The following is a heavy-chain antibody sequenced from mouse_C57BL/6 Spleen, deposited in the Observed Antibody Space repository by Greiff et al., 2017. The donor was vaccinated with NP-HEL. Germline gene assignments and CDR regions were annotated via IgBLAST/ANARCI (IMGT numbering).Heavy chain of an antibody. CDR1: GFTFSSYA. CDR2: ISDGGSYT. Sequence: DVQLVESGGGLVKPGGSLKLSCAASGFTFSSYAMSWVRQTPEKRLEWVATISDGGSYTYYPDNVKGRFTISRDNAKNNLYLQMSHLKSEDTAMYYYARSYVNSFAYWGQGTLVTVSA. CDR3: ARSYVNSFAY. V-gene: IGHV5-4*01. J-gene: IGHJ3*01. D-gene: IGHD2-1*01.